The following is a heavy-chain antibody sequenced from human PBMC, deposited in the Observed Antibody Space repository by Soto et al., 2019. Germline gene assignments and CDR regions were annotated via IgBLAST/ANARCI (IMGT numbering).Heavy chain of an antibody. J-gene: IGHJ4*02. Sequence: GGSPRLSCATSGFTLGKYTMGWVRQAPGKGLEWVAESYSTGGTEYADSVKGRFTIFRDNSKSMLFLQMNSLGVGDTALYYCARDREPDGIWTFDSWGQGTLVTVSS. V-gene: IGHV3-23*01. CDR1: GFTLGKYT. D-gene: IGHD3-9*01. CDR3: ARDREPDGIWTFDS. CDR2: SYSTGGT.